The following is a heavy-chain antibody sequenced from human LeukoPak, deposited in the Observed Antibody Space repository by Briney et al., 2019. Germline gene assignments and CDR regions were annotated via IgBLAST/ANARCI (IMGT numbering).Heavy chain of an antibody. Sequence: GGSLRLSCAASGFTFSSYAMSWVRQAPGKGLEWVSAISGSGGSTYYADSVKGRFIISRDNSKNMLYLQMNNLRADDTAVYYCAKYRTTGAPPRNFDYWGQGTQVTVSS. J-gene: IGHJ4*02. V-gene: IGHV3-23*01. D-gene: IGHD1-14*01. CDR2: ISGSGGST. CDR1: GFTFSSYA. CDR3: AKYRTTGAPPRNFDY.